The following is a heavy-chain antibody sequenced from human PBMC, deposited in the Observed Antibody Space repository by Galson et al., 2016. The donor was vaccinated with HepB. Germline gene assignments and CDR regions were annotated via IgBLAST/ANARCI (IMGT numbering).Heavy chain of an antibody. CDR3: ARVPCEVATRPSYFDS. D-gene: IGHD6-6*01. V-gene: IGHV3-11*01. Sequence: SLRLSCAASGFTFGDYYMSWIRQAPRKGLEWISFIRGSGVTTFYADSVTGRVTIPRDTAKNPLYLQINTLTAEDTAVYYCARVPCEVATRPSYFDSWGQGALVTVSS. J-gene: IGHJ4*02. CDR2: IRGSGVTT. CDR1: GFTFGDYY.